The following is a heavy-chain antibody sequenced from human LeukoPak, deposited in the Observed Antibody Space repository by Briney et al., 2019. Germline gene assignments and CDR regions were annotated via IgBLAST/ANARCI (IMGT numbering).Heavy chain of an antibody. Sequence: GGSLRLSCAASGFTFSSYGMHWVRQAPGEGLEWVAVISYDGSNKYYADSVKGRFTISRDNSKNTLYLQMNSLRAEDTAVYYCAKGLRYSDNWGQGTLVTVSS. V-gene: IGHV3-30*18. J-gene: IGHJ4*02. CDR2: ISYDGSNK. CDR1: GFTFSSYG. CDR3: AKGLRYSDN. D-gene: IGHD3-9*01.